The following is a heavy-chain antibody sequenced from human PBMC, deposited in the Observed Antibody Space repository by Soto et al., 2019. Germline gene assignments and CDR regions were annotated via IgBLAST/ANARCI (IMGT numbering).Heavy chain of an antibody. Sequence: QVQLVESGGGVVQPGRSLRLSCAASGFTFSSYGMHWVRQAPGKGLEWVAVIRYDGSNKYYADSVKGRFTISRDNSKNTLYLQMNSLRAEDTAVYYCARDGILDCSGGSCYYFDYWGQGTLVTVSS. V-gene: IGHV3-33*01. CDR3: ARDGILDCSGGSCYYFDY. J-gene: IGHJ4*02. D-gene: IGHD2-15*01. CDR1: GFTFSSYG. CDR2: IRYDGSNK.